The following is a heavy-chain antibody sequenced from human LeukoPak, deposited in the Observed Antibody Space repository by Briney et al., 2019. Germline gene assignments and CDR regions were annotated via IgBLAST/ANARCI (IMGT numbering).Heavy chain of an antibody. V-gene: IGHV4-34*01. D-gene: IGHD3-10*01. Sequence: SETLSLTCAVYGGSFSGYYWSWIRQPPGKGLEWIGEINHSGSTNYNPSLKSRVTISVDTSKNQFSLKLSSVTAADTAVYYCARGRAYYSSGSYYNGDYWGQGTLVTVSS. CDR1: GGSFSGYY. J-gene: IGHJ4*02. CDR2: INHSGST. CDR3: ARGRAYYSSGSYYNGDY.